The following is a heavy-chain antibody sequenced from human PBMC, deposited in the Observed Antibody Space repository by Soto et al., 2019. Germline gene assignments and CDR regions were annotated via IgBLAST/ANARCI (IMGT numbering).Heavy chain of an antibody. V-gene: IGHV3-23*01. CDR2: ISGSGQTE. Sequence: VELSESGGKLVLPGASLRLSCKVSGFIFRDHGMHWVRQAPGKGLQWVSSISGSGQTEYYPDSVKGRFTISRDDSGNTLFLEMRGLRADDWAIYYSAIAGRSTDEYFYYMDVWGKWTTVIVSS. CDR3: AIAGRSTDEYFYYMDV. D-gene: IGHD2-21*02. J-gene: IGHJ6*03. CDR1: GFIFRDHG.